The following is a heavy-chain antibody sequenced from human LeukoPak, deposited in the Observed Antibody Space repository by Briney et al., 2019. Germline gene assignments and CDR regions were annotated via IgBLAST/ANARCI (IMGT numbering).Heavy chain of an antibody. CDR3: ARDIRRDYHHY. J-gene: IGHJ4*02. D-gene: IGHD4-17*01. CDR2: INPNSGGT. CDR1: GYTFTVYY. V-gene: IGHV1-2*02. Sequence: ASVKLSCKASGYTFTVYYLHWVRHPPAQGLAWMGWINPNSGGTNYAQKFQGRVTMTRDTSISTAYMELSRLRSDDTAVYYCARDIRRDYHHYWGQGTLVTVSS.